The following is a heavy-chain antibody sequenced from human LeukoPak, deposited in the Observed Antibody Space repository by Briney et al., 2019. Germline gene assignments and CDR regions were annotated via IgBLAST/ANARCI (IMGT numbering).Heavy chain of an antibody. CDR2: IYYGGST. Sequence: SETLSLTCTVSGGSISSNTYYWDWIRQPPGKGLECIGSIYYGGSTYYNPSLKSRVIISVDTSKNQFSLKLSSVTAADTAVYYCARAYYYASRAFDIWGQGTMVTVSS. D-gene: IGHD3-22*01. CDR1: GGSISSNTYY. V-gene: IGHV4-39*01. J-gene: IGHJ3*02. CDR3: ARAYYYASRAFDI.